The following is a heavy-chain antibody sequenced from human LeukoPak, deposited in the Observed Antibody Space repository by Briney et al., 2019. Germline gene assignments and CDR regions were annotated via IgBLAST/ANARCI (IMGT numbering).Heavy chain of an antibody. D-gene: IGHD6-6*01. CDR2: ISWNSGSI. CDR1: GFTFDDYA. CDR3: AKYFWKRRGSSSTIFDY. Sequence: PGGSLRLSCAASGFTFDDYAMHWVRQAPGKGLEWVSGISWNSGSIGYADSEKGRFTISRDNAKNSLYLQMNSQRAEDTAVYYCAKYFWKRRGSSSTIFDYWGQGTLVTVSS. V-gene: IGHV3-9*01. J-gene: IGHJ4*02.